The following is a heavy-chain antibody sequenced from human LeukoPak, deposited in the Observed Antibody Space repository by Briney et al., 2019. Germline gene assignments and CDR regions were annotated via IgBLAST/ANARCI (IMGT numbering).Heavy chain of an antibody. V-gene: IGHV4-34*01. D-gene: IGHD6-19*01. CDR1: GGSFSGYY. CDR3: AREIIAVADHFDY. Sequence: SETLSLTCAVYGGSFSGYYWSWIRQPPGKGLEWIGEINHSGSTNYNPSLKSRVTISVDTSKNQFSLQLNSVTPEDTAVYYCAREIIAVADHFDYWGRGTLVTVSS. CDR2: INHSGST. J-gene: IGHJ4*02.